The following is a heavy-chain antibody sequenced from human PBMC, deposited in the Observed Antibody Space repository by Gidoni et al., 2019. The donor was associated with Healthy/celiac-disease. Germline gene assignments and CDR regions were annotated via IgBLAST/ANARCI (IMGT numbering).Heavy chain of an antibody. CDR1: GGSFSGYY. V-gene: IGHV4-34*01. D-gene: IGHD2-21*02. CDR3: ARGLGYGGNSWYFDL. Sequence: QVQLQQWGAGLLKPSETLSLTCAVYGGSFSGYYWSWIRQPPEKGLEWIGEINPSGSANYNPSLQSRVTISVYTSKNQFSLKLSSVIAADTAVYYCARGLGYGGNSWYFDLWGRGTLVTVSS. J-gene: IGHJ2*01. CDR2: INPSGSA.